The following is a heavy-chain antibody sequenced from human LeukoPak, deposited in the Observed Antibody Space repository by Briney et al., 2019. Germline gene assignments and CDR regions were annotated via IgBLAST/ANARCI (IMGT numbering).Heavy chain of an antibody. Sequence: KPGASVKVSCKASGYTFTSYYMHWVRQAPGQGLEWMGIINPSGGSTSYAQKFQGRVTMNRDTSTSTVYLELSSLRSEDTAVYYCARDHEYYYGSGSYYPGGCDYWGQGTLVTVSS. CDR3: ARDHEYYYGSGSYYPGGCDY. V-gene: IGHV1-46*01. CDR1: GYTFTSYY. D-gene: IGHD3-10*01. J-gene: IGHJ4*02. CDR2: INPSGGST.